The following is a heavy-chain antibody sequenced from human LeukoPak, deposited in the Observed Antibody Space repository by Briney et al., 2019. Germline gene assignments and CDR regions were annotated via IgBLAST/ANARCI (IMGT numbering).Heavy chain of an antibody. CDR2: IYYSGGT. CDR1: GGFISSYY. CDR3: ARQGKDYYYYYGMDV. Sequence: SETLSLTCTVSGGFISSYYWSWIRQPPGKGLEWIGYIYYSGGTNYNPSLKSRVTISVDTSRNQFSLKLSSVTAADTAVYYCARQGKDYYYYYGMDVWGQGTTVTVSS. V-gene: IGHV4-59*01. J-gene: IGHJ6*02.